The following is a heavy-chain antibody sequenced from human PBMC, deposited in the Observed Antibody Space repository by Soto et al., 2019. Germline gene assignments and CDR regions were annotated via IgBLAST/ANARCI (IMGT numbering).Heavy chain of an antibody. Sequence: EVHLVESGGGLVKPGESLRLSCAASGFTFNIAWMSWVRLAPGRGLEWVGQSKSKTDGGIIYYAAPVKGRFTISRDDSQNTLYLQMNSLKIEDTGIYYCAIESSGGMDVWGQGTTAPVSS. CDR3: AIESSGGMDV. CDR2: SKSKTDGGII. J-gene: IGHJ6*02. V-gene: IGHV3-15*01. D-gene: IGHD6-6*01. CDR1: GFTFNIAW.